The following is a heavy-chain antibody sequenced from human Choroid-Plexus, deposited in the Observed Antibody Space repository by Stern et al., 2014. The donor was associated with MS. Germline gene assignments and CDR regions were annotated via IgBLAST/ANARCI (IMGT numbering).Heavy chain of an antibody. V-gene: IGHV2-5*02. J-gene: IGHJ5*02. Sequence: QVTLKESGPTLVKPTQPLTLTCTFSGFSLSTSGAGVTWIRQPPGKALECLVVIYWDDEKRYSPSLKTRLTITRDTSKSQVVLTMTSMDPVDTATYYCAHLFSDASSSWFDPWGQGTLVTVSS. CDR3: AHLFSDASSSWFDP. CDR2: IYWDDEK. D-gene: IGHD6-6*01. CDR1: GFSLSTSGAG.